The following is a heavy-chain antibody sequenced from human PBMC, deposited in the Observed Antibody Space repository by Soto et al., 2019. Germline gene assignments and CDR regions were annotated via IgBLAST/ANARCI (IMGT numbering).Heavy chain of an antibody. D-gene: IGHD1-7*01. CDR2: INHSGST. J-gene: IGHJ6*02. Sequence: KTSETLSLTCAVYGGSFSGYYWSWIRQPPGKGLEWIGEINHSGSTNYNPSLKSRVTISVDTSKNQFSLKLSSVTAADTAVYYCARGRSNWNSGYYYYYGMDVWGQGTTVTVSS. CDR3: ARGRSNWNSGYYYYYGMDV. V-gene: IGHV4-34*01. CDR1: GGSFSGYY.